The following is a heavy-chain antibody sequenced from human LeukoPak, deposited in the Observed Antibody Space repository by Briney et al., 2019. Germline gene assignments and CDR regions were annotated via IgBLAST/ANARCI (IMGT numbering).Heavy chain of an antibody. CDR3: ARGGSLAYCGGDCYLGHDY. D-gene: IGHD2-21*02. CDR2: INSDGGST. V-gene: IGHV3-74*01. Sequence: SGGSLRLSCAASGFTFSSYWMHWVRQAPGKGLVWVSRINSDGGSTSYADSVKGRFTISRDNAKNTLYLQMNSLRAEDTAVYYCARGGSLAYCGGDCYLGHDYWGQGTLVTVSS. CDR1: GFTFSSYW. J-gene: IGHJ4*02.